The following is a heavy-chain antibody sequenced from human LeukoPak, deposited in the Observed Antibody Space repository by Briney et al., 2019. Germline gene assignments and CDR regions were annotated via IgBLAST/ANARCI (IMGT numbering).Heavy chain of an antibody. Sequence: ASVKVSCKTSGYPFTSYDIHWVRQAAGHGLEWMSWMTPNSEKGAYAQKFQGRVTMTTNTSIDTAYMELSSLTLDDTAIYYCARGRGWGILDSWGQGHLVTVSS. CDR1: GYPFTSYD. D-gene: IGHD6-19*01. J-gene: IGHJ4*02. CDR2: MTPNSEKG. CDR3: ARGRGWGILDS. V-gene: IGHV1-8*01.